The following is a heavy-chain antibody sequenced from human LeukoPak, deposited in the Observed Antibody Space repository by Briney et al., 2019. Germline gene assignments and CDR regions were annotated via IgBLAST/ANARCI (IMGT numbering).Heavy chain of an antibody. Sequence: DSVKGRLTVSRDNSKNTLFLQRNSLRAEDTAVYYCAREADSGSYSYYYYGMDVWGQGTTVTVSS. V-gene: IGHV3-30*01. J-gene: IGHJ6*02. CDR3: AREADSGSYSYYYYGMDV. D-gene: IGHD1-26*01.